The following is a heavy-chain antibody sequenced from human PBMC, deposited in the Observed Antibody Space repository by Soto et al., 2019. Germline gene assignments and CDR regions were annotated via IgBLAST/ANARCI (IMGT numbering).Heavy chain of an antibody. V-gene: IGHV3-49*03. CDR1: GFTFGDYA. CDR3: NRDFKAGGYIRSDP. J-gene: IGHJ5*02. CDR2: IRSKAYGGTT. Sequence: GGSLGLSCTASGFTFGDYAMSWFRQAPGKGLEWVGFIRSKAYGGTTEYAASEKGRFTTQREDSKTTAYLQMNSLKTKDTAGFFFNRDFKAGGYIRSDPWGQETLV. D-gene: IGHD1-1*01.